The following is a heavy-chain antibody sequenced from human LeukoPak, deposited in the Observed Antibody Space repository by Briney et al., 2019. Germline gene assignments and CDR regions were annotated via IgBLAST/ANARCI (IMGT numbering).Heavy chain of an antibody. CDR2: ISSRSSTT. CDR3: ARGGDYTPGY. CDR1: GFTFSSYN. D-gene: IGHD4-17*01. J-gene: IGHJ4*02. Sequence: GGSLRLSCAASGFTFSSYNMNWVRQAPGKGLEWVSYISSRSSTTYYADSVKGRFTISRDNAKNSLYLQMNSLRAEDTAVYYCARGGDYTPGYWGQGTLVTVSS. V-gene: IGHV3-48*01.